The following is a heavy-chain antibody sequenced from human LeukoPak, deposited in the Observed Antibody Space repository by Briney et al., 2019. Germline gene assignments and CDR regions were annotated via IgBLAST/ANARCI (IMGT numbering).Heavy chain of an antibody. Sequence: PGGSLRLSCAASGFTFTSYVMTWVRQAPGKGLEWVSGISASGGSTFYADSVKGRFTISRDNSKDTLFLQMNSLRAEDTAVYYCAKARSSTWYDLEYWGQGTLVTVSS. CDR2: ISASGGST. D-gene: IGHD6-13*01. V-gene: IGHV3-23*01. J-gene: IGHJ4*02. CDR3: AKARSSTWYDLEY. CDR1: GFTFTSYV.